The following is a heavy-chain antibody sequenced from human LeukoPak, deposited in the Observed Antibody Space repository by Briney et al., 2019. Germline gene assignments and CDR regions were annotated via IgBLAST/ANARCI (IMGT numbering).Heavy chain of an antibody. V-gene: IGHV4-59*12. CDR3: TRVLFTEEDAFDI. J-gene: IGHJ3*02. CDR1: GGSISSYY. Sequence: PSETLSLTCTVSGGSISSYYWSWIRQPPGKGLEWLGYIYYNGTTNYHPSLKSRVTISLDTSKNQFSLNLTSVTAADTAVYYCTRVLFTEEDAFDIWGQGTMVTVSS. CDR2: IYYNGTT.